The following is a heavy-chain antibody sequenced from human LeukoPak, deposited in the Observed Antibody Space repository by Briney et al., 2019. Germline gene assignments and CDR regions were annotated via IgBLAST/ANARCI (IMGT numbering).Heavy chain of an antibody. D-gene: IGHD3-10*01. Sequence: PGGSLRLSCAASGFTFSYYWMGWVRQAPGKGLEWVANIKQDGSEKYYVDSVRGRFTISRDNAKNSLYLQMNSMRAEDTAVYYCARDYYGSGTYYHDYWGQGTLVTVSS. J-gene: IGHJ4*02. V-gene: IGHV3-7*01. CDR1: GFTFSYYW. CDR2: IKQDGSEK. CDR3: ARDYYGSGTYYHDY.